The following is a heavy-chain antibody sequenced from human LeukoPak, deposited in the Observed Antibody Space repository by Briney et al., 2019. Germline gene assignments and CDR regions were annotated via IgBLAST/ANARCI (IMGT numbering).Heavy chain of an antibody. Sequence: SGGSLRLSCAASGFTLSDHYMDWLRQAPGKGLEWVGRSRNKDNSYTTEYAASVKGRFTISRDDSKNSLYLQMNSLKTEDTAVYYCVSWTSDYWGQGTLVTVSS. CDR3: VSWTSDY. D-gene: IGHD3/OR15-3a*01. V-gene: IGHV3-72*01. J-gene: IGHJ4*02. CDR1: GFTLSDHY. CDR2: SRNKDNSYTT.